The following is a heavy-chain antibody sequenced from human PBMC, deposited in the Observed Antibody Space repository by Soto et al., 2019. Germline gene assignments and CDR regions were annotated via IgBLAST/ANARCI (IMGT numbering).Heavy chain of an antibody. CDR2: IYPGDSDT. V-gene: IGHV5-51*01. CDR1: GYSFTSYW. J-gene: IGHJ6*02. Sequence: GESLKISCKGSGYSFTSYWIGWVRQMPGKGLEWMGIIYPGDSDTRYSPSFQGQVTISADKSISTAYLQWSSLKASDTAMYYCARHWIDGGRSPKEYYYYYYGMDVWGQGTTVTVSS. D-gene: IGHD2-15*01. CDR3: ARHWIDGGRSPKEYYYYYYGMDV.